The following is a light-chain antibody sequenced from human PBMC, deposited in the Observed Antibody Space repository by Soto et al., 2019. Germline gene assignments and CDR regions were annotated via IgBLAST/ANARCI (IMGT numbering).Light chain of an antibody. J-gene: IGLJ2*01. CDR3: AAWDDTLSGFVV. Sequence: QSVLTQPPSVSGTPGQSVTISCTGSDSNVGTNHVNWYRQFPGTAPAVLIFRGDQRSSGVPGRITASKSCTSAFLAISGLRSDDDADYYCAAWDDTLSGFVVFGGGTKVTVL. CDR1: DSNVGTNH. CDR2: RGD. V-gene: IGLV1-47*01.